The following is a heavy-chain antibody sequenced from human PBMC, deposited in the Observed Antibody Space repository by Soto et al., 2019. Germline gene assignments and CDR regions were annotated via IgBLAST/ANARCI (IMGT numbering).Heavy chain of an antibody. J-gene: IGHJ4*02. V-gene: IGHV3-74*01. CDR3: SRRTDIYDW. CDR1: GFTFSIYW. D-gene: IGHD5-12*01. CDR2: IKGDGTST. Sequence: GSLRLSCAASGFTFSIYWMHWVRQAPGKGLVWVSRIKGDGTSTSYADSVKGRFTISRDNAKNTLYLQMNSLRAEDTAVYYCSRRTDIYDWWGQVTLVTVYS.